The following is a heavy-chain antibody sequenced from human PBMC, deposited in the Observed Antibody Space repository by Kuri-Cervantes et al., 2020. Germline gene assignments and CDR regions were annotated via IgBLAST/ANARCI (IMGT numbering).Heavy chain of an antibody. CDR3: ARPRTADYGDYAPSGGYYGMDV. CDR1: GGSISSYY. V-gene: IGHV4-59*12. D-gene: IGHD4-17*01. Sequence: SETLSLTCTVPGGSISSYYWSWIRQPPGKGLEWIGYIYYSGSTNYNPSLMSRVTISVDTSKNQFSLKLSSVTAADTAVYYCARPRTADYGDYAPSGGYYGMDVWGQGTTVTVSS. J-gene: IGHJ6*02. CDR2: IYYSGST.